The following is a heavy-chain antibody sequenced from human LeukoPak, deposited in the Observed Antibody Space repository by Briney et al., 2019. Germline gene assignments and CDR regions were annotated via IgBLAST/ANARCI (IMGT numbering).Heavy chain of an antibody. Sequence: KSGGSLRLSCAASGFTFSDYYMSWIRQAPGKGLEWISYISSSSSVSTQNADSVEGRFIISRDNAKNSLYLQMDSLKAEDTAVYYCAKDYYRESHSYAWVPGRGFHVWGQGTIVTVSS. CDR1: GFTFSDYY. J-gene: IGHJ3*01. CDR3: AKDYYRESHSYAWVPGRGFHV. V-gene: IGHV3-11*04. D-gene: IGHD3-16*01. CDR2: ISSSSSVST.